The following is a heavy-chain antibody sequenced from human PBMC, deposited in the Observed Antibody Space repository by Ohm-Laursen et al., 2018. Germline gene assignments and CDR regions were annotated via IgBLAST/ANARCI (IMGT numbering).Heavy chain of an antibody. CDR1: GGSISSSSYY. J-gene: IGHJ1*01. CDR2: IYYSGST. CDR3: VRHPQNPTMGD. V-gene: IGHV4-39*01. Sequence: TLSLTCTVSGGSISSSSYYWAWIRQPPGKGLEWIGSIYYSGSTYYHPSMKSRVTISAHTSKNQFSLKLSSVTAADPAVYYCVRHPQNPTMGDWGQGTLVTVSS. D-gene: IGHD3-3*01.